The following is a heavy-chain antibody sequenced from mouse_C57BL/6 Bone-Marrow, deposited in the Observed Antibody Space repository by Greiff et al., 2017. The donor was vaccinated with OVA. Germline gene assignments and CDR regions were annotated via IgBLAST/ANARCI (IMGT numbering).Heavy chain of an antibody. CDR2: IYPGSGST. CDR3: ARPYYGSSYGY. J-gene: IGHJ2*01. CDR1: GYTFTSYW. V-gene: IGHV1-55*01. Sequence: VQLQQSGAELVKPGASVKMSCKASGYTFTSYWITWVKQRPGQGLEWIGDIYPGSGSTNYNEKFKSKATLTVDTSSSTAYMQLSSLTSEDSAVYYCARPYYGSSYGYWGQGTTLTVSS. D-gene: IGHD1-1*01.